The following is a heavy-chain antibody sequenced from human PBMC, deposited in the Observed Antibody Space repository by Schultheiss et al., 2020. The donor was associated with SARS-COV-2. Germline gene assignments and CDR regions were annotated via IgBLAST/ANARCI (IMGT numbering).Heavy chain of an antibody. J-gene: IGHJ4*02. D-gene: IGHD6-6*01. V-gene: IGHV3-30*18. CDR2: ISYDGSNK. CDR3: AKGDLAARPEFDY. CDR1: GFTFSSYA. Sequence: GESLKISCAASGFTFSSYAMSWVRQAPGKGLEWVAVISYDGSNKYYADSVKGRFTISRDNSKNTLYLQMNSLRAEDTAVYYCAKGDLAARPEFDYWGQGTLVTVSS.